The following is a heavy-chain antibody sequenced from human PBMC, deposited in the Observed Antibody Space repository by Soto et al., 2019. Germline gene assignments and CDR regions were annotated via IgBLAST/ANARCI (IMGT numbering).Heavy chain of an antibody. CDR3: ARHGVPLQLEPHFDP. CDR1: GDSISRTFFY. V-gene: IGHV4-39*01. Sequence: QLQLQESGPGLVKPSETLSLICNVSGDSISRTFFYWGWIRQPPGKGREWIGSIYYSGRTYYNPSLKSRVTISVDPSNIQFSLRLSSVTAADTALYYCARHGVPLQLEPHFDPWGQGTLVTVSS. D-gene: IGHD1-1*01. J-gene: IGHJ5*02. CDR2: IYYSGRT.